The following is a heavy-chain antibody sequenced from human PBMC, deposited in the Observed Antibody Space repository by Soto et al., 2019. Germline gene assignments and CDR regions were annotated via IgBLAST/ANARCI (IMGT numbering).Heavy chain of an antibody. V-gene: IGHV1-69*01. CDR3: ARWQICGGDCYSRPSEDDY. CDR2: IIPIFGTA. D-gene: IGHD2-21*02. Sequence: QVQLVQSGAEVKKPGSSVKVSCKASGDTFSSYAITWVRQAPGQGLEWMGGIIPIFGTATYAQKFQGRIAITAAESTTPAYMELSSLRSEDTAVYYCARWQICGGDCYSRPSEDDYWGQGTLVTVSS. CDR1: GDTFSSYA. J-gene: IGHJ4*02.